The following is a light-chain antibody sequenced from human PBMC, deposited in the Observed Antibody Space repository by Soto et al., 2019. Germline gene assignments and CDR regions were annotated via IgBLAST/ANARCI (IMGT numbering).Light chain of an antibody. V-gene: IGKV3-15*01. Sequence: KKYRGNLSLSPGERATLSCRAIQTVRNNYLAWYQQKPGQAPRLLIYGASTRATGIPARFSGSGSGTEFTLSICSLQSEDFAVYYCQQYNNWPPSTFGEGTKVEIK. J-gene: IGKJ4*02. CDR1: QTVRNN. CDR2: GAS. CDR3: QQYNNWPPST.